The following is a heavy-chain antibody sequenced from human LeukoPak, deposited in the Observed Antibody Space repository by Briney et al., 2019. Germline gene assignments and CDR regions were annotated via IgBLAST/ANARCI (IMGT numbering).Heavy chain of an antibody. Sequence: SETLSLTCAVSGGSISSSNWWSWVRQPPGKGLEWIGEIYHNGYTNYNPSLKSRVTMSVDKSKNHFSLNLRSVTAADTAVYYCARGRVYYYDSSGYYRPWPYYYYYGMDVWGQGTTVTVSS. CDR2: IYHNGYT. CDR1: GGSISSSNW. D-gene: IGHD3-22*01. V-gene: IGHV4-4*02. CDR3: ARGRVYYYDSSGYYRPWPYYYYYGMDV. J-gene: IGHJ6*02.